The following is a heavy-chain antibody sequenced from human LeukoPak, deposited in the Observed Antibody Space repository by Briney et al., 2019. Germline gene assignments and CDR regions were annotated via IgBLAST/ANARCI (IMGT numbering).Heavy chain of an antibody. CDR1: GVSMSDGGCY. Sequence: SQTLSLTCNVSGVSMSDGGCYWTWIRQHPGKGLEWIGYIFHSGTTYYNPSPKSRATLSVDTSGDQFSMKLTSLTAADTAIYYCARVAIVSRYGVRGGFHPWSRGILVTVSP. CDR3: ARVAIVSRYGVRGGFHP. V-gene: IGHV4-31*03. J-gene: IGHJ5*02. CDR2: IFHSGTT. D-gene: IGHD4-17*01.